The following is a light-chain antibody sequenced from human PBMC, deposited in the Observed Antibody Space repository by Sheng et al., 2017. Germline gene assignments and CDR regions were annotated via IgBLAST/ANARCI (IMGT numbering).Light chain of an antibody. CDR3: QQNYSIPRT. CDR1: QTINTY. J-gene: IGKJ2*02. V-gene: IGKV1-39*01. CDR2: AAS. Sequence: DIQMTQSPSSLSASVGDRVTITCRASQTINTYVNWYQQKPGKAPKLLIYAASNLQSGVPSTFSGSGSGTDFTLTISSLQPEDFATYYCQQNYSIPRTFAQGTKLEIK.